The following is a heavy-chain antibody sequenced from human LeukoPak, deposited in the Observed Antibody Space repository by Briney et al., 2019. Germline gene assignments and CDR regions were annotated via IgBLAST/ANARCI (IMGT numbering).Heavy chain of an antibody. CDR3: AKYYSTSGSSGGRVFDY. Sequence: PGVSLRLSCAASGFTFSSYPMTCVRQAPGKGLEWVSTIGSSAGDTHYADSVKGRFTISRDNSKNSLYLQMNSLRAEDTAVYYCAKYYSTSGSSGGRVFDYWGQGSLVTVSS. CDR1: GFTFSSYP. CDR2: IGSSAGDT. D-gene: IGHD3-10*01. J-gene: IGHJ4*02. V-gene: IGHV3-23*01.